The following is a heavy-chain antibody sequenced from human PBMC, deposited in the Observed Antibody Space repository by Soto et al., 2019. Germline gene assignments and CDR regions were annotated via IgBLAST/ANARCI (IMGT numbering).Heavy chain of an antibody. CDR1: GGSISSGGYY. D-gene: IGHD2-15*01. CDR3: ARGYCSGGSCYPNWFDP. V-gene: IGHV4-31*03. Sequence: PSETLSLTCTVSGGSISSGGYYWSWIRQHPGKGLEWIGYIYYSGSTYYNPSLKSRVTISVDTSKNQFSLKLSSVTAADTAVYYCARGYCSGGSCYPNWFDPWGQGTLVTVSS. J-gene: IGHJ5*02. CDR2: IYYSGST.